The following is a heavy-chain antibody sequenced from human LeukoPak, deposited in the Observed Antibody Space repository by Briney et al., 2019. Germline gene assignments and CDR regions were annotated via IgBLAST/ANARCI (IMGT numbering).Heavy chain of an antibody. CDR3: ARVQSGYSYGLFDY. CDR1: GGSISSYY. V-gene: IGHV4-59*01. Sequence: SETLSLTCTVSGGSISSYYWTWMRQPPGKGVEWIGYIYYRGSTNYNPSLKSRVTISVDTSKNQFSLKLSSVTAADTAVYYCARVQSGYSYGLFDYWGQGTLVTVSS. CDR2: IYYRGST. D-gene: IGHD5-18*01. J-gene: IGHJ4*02.